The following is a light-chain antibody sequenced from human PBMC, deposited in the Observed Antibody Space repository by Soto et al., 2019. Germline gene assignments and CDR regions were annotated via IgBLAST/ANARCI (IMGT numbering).Light chain of an antibody. V-gene: IGLV4-69*01. CDR1: SGHSSYA. CDR2: LNSDGSH. J-gene: IGLJ3*02. CDR3: QTRGTGDWV. Sequence: QLVLTQSPSASASLGASVKLTCTLTSGHSSYAIAWHQQQPEKGPRYLITLNSDGSHSKGVGLPDRFSGSISGAARYLTISSLLSEDEADDSCQTRGTGDWVFGGGTKLTVL.